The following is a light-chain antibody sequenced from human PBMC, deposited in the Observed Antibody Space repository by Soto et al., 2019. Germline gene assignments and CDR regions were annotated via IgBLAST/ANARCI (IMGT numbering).Light chain of an antibody. CDR1: QSVSGSY. J-gene: IGKJ4*01. CDR3: QQYGSSPLT. V-gene: IGKV3-20*01. CDR2: GAS. Sequence: EIVLTQSPGTLSLSPGERVTFSCRASQSVSGSYLAWYQQKPGQAPRLLIYGASSRATGIPDRFSGSGSGTDFTLTISRLEPEDFAVYYCQQYGSSPLTFGGGTKVEIK.